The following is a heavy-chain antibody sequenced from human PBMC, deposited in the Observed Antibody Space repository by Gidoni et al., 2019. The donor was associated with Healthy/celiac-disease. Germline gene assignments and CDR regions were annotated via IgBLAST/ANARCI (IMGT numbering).Heavy chain of an antibody. Sequence: QVQLVQSGAEVKKPGSSVKVSCKASGGTFSSYAISWVRQATGQGLERMGGIIPICGTANYAQKFQGRVTIPADESTSTAYMELSSLRSEDTAVYYCARSFRLGGSGVWDFDYWGQGTLVTVSS. CDR2: IIPICGTA. V-gene: IGHV1-69*01. CDR1: GGTFSSYA. D-gene: IGHD3-10*01. J-gene: IGHJ4*02. CDR3: ARSFRLGGSGVWDFDY.